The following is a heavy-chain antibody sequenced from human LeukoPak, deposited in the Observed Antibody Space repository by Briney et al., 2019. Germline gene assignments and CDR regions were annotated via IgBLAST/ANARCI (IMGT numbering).Heavy chain of an antibody. CDR2: ISSSSSFI. V-gene: IGHV3-21*01. CDR3: ARDLQGYCNSVSC. Sequence: GGSLRLSCVASGITFSSYSMNWVRQAPGKGLEWVSYISSSSSFIYYADPVKGRFTVSGDNAKNSLYLQMNSLRAEDTAVYYCARDLQGYCNSVSCWGQGTLVTVSS. CDR1: GITFSSYS. D-gene: IGHD2-2*01. J-gene: IGHJ4*02.